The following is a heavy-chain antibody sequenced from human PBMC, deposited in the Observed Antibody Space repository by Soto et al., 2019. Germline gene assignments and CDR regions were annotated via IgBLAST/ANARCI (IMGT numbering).Heavy chain of an antibody. D-gene: IGHD3-22*01. Sequence: QVQLVQSGAEGKKPGSSVKVSCKASGGTFSSYAISWVRQAPGQGLEWMGGLIPIFGTANYAQKFQGRVTLTADESTSTAYMELSSLSSEDTAVYYCARARRPYSYDSSGYSVDYWGQGTLVTVSS. V-gene: IGHV1-69*01. CDR2: LIPIFGTA. CDR3: ARARRPYSYDSSGYSVDY. J-gene: IGHJ4*02. CDR1: GGTFSSYA.